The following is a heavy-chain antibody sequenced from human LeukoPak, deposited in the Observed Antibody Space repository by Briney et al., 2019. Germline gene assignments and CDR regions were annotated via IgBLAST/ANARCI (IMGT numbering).Heavy chain of an antibody. Sequence: SETLSLTCTVSGGSITNYYWSWMRQPPGKGLEWIGYIHYSGSTNYNPSLKSRITISLDTSKNQFSLRLTSVTAADTAIYYCASTEWNYARWGQGTLVTVSS. V-gene: IGHV4-59*08. CDR2: IHYSGST. D-gene: IGHD1-7*01. CDR3: ASTEWNYAR. J-gene: IGHJ4*02. CDR1: GGSITNYY.